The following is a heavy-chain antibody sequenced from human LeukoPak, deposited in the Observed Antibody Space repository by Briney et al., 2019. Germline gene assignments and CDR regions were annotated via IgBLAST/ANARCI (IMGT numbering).Heavy chain of an antibody. J-gene: IGHJ4*02. CDR2: INSDGSST. Sequence: GSLRLSCAASGFTFSSYWMHWVRQAPGKGLVWVSRINSDGSSTSYADSVKGRFTISRDNSRDTLYLQMNSLRAEDTAVYYCAKGYYDYVWGSYYFDYWGQGTLVTVSS. D-gene: IGHD3-16*01. CDR1: GFTFSSYW. V-gene: IGHV3-74*01. CDR3: AKGYYDYVWGSYYFDY.